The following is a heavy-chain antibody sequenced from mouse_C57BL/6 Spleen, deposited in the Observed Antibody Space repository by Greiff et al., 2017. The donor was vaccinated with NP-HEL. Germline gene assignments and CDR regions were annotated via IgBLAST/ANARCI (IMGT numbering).Heavy chain of an antibody. Sequence: VQLQQSGPVLVKPGASVKMSCKASGYTFTDYYMNWVKQSHGKSLEWIGVINPYNGGTSYNQKFKGKATLTVDKSSSTAYMELNSLTSEDSAVYYCARRGGPRYWYFDVWGTGTTVTVSS. J-gene: IGHJ1*03. CDR3: ARRGGPRYWYFDV. V-gene: IGHV1-19*01. CDR2: INPYNGGT. D-gene: IGHD3-3*01. CDR1: GYTFTDYY.